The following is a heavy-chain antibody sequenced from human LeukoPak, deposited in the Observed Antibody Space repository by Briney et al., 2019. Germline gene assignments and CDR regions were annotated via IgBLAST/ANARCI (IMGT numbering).Heavy chain of an antibody. CDR2: IIPIFGTA. V-gene: IGHV1-69*13. Sequence: ASVKVSCKASGGTFSSYAISWVRQAPGQGLEWMGGIIPIFGTANYAQKFQGRVTITADESTSTAYMELSSLRSEDTAVYYCATEPKIQLWLQPDYWGQGTLVTVSS. D-gene: IGHD5-18*01. CDR1: GGTFSSYA. CDR3: ATEPKIQLWLQPDY. J-gene: IGHJ4*02.